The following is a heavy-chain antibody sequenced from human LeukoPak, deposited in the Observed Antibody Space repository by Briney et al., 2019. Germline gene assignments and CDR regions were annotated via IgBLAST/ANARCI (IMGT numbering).Heavy chain of an antibody. CDR1: GFTFSSYW. Sequence: GGSLRLSCAASGFTFSSYWMSWVRQAPGKGLEWVANIKQDGSEKYYVDSVKGRFTISRDNAKNSLYLQMNSLRAEDTAVYYCARDGAAMVTGGFDYWGQGTLVTVSS. CDR3: ARDGAAMVTGGFDY. D-gene: IGHD5-18*01. CDR2: IKQDGSEK. V-gene: IGHV3-7*01. J-gene: IGHJ4*02.